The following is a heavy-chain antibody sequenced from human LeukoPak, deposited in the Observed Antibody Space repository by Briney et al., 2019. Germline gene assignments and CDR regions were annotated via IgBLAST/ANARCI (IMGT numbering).Heavy chain of an antibody. CDR3: AGGGVKYYYGSGSYYPADY. CDR1: GYTFTSYG. J-gene: IGHJ4*02. CDR2: ISAYNGNT. D-gene: IGHD3-10*01. Sequence: ASVKVSCKASGYTFTSYGISWVRQAPGQGLEWMGWISAYNGNTNYAQKLQGRVTMTTDTSTSTAYMELRSLRSDDTAVYYCAGGGVKYYYGSGSYYPADYWGQGTLVTVSS. V-gene: IGHV1-18*01.